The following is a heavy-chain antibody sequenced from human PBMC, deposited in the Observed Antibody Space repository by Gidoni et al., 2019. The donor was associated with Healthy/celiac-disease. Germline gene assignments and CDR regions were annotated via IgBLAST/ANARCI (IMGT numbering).Heavy chain of an antibody. D-gene: IGHD3-10*01. Sequence: QVQLQESGPGLVTPSATLSLTCAVAGYSISSGYYWGWIRQPPGKGLEWIGSIYHSGSTYYNPSLKSRVTISVDTSKNQFSLKLSSVTAADTAVYYCARSGSRWFDPWGQGTLVTVSS. V-gene: IGHV4-38-2*01. CDR1: GYSISSGYY. J-gene: IGHJ5*02. CDR2: IYHSGST. CDR3: ARSGSRWFDP.